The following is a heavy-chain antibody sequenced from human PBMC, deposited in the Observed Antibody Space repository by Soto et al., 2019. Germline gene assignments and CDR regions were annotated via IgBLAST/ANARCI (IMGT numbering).Heavy chain of an antibody. V-gene: IGHV3-30*18. CDR3: AKDLTFRTVTYNFDY. J-gene: IGHJ4*02. D-gene: IGHD4-17*01. CDR1: GFTFSSYG. Sequence: GGSLRLSCAASGFTFSSYGMHWVRQAPGKGLEWVAVISYDGSNKYYADSVKGRFTISRDNSKNTLYLQMNSLRAEDTAVYYCAKDLTFRTVTYNFDYWGQGTLVTVSS. CDR2: ISYDGSNK.